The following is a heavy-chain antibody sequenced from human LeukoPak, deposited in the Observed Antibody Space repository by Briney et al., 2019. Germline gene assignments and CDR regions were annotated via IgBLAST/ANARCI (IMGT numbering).Heavy chain of an antibody. V-gene: IGHV4-38-2*01. Sequence: SETLSLTCVVSGYSISSDDYWGWIRQPPGKGLEWIGTIYHSGSAYYNPSLKSRVTMSVDTSKNQFSLELSSVTAADTAMYYCARNQPRAHAPFDSGGQGPLVPVSS. J-gene: IGHJ4*02. CDR3: ARNQPRAHAPFDS. CDR2: IYHSGSA. CDR1: GYSISSDDY. D-gene: IGHD1-14*01.